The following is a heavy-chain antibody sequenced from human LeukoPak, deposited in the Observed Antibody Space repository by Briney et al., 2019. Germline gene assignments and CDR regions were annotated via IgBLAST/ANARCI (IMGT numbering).Heavy chain of an antibody. CDR2: IYYSGST. V-gene: IGHV4-39*01. J-gene: IGHJ4*02. CDR3: ARSPYSSGWSYFDY. Sequence: PSETLSLNCTVSGGSISSSSYYWGWIRQPPGKGLGWIGSIYYSGSTYYNPSLKSRVTISVDTSKNQFSLKLSSVTAADTAVYYCARSPYSSGWSYFDYWGQGTLVTVSS. D-gene: IGHD6-19*01. CDR1: GGSISSSSYY.